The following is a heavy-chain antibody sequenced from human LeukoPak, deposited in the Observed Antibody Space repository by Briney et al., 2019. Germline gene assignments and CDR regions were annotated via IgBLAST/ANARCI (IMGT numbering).Heavy chain of an antibody. CDR1: GFTFSSYW. CDR3: AKARRGGSSINYYFDY. D-gene: IGHD1-26*01. J-gene: IGHJ4*02. CDR2: IKQDGSEK. Sequence: GGSLRLSCAASGFTFSSYWMSWVRQAPGKGLEWVANIKQDGSEKYYVDSVKGRFTISRDNSKNTLYLQMNSLRAEDTAVYYCAKARRGGSSINYYFDYWGQGTLVTVSS. V-gene: IGHV3-7*01.